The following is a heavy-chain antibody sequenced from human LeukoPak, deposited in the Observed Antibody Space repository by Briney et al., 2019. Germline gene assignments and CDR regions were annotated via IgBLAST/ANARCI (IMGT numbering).Heavy chain of an antibody. V-gene: IGHV1-18*01. CDR3: ARDVLGYCSSTSCYGTRGSSDY. J-gene: IGHJ4*02. CDR1: GYTFTSYG. CDR2: ISAYNGNT. D-gene: IGHD2-2*01. Sequence: EASVKVSCKASGYTFTSYGISWVRQAPGQGLEWMGWISAYNGNTTYAQKLQGRVTMTTDTSTSTAYMELRSLRSDDTAVYYCARDVLGYCSSTSCYGTRGSSDYWGQGTLVTVSS.